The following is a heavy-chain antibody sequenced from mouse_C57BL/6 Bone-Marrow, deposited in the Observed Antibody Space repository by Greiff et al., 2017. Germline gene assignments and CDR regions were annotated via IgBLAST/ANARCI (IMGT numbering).Heavy chain of an antibody. Sequence: QVQLQQSGAELVRPGTSVKVSCKASGYAFTNYLIEWVKQRPGQGLEWIGVINPGSGGTNYNEKFKGKATLTAAKSSSTAYMQLSSLTSEDSADDFCGRSRGCYYGSTDYWGQGTTLTVSS. CDR2: INPGSGGT. CDR3: GRSRGCYYGSTDY. J-gene: IGHJ2*01. V-gene: IGHV1-54*01. D-gene: IGHD1-1*01. CDR1: GYAFTNYL.